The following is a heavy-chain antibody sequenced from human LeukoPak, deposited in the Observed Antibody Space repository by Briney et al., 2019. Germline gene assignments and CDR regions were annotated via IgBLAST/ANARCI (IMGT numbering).Heavy chain of an antibody. J-gene: IGHJ4*02. CDR3: AKGAPSSSSGTFDY. D-gene: IGHD6-6*01. Sequence: GGSLRLSCAASGFTFSSYAMHWVRQAPGKGLEWVAVISYDGSNKYYADSVKGRFTISRDNSKNTLYLQMNSLRAEDAAVYYCAKGAPSSSSGTFDYWGQGTLVTVSS. CDR1: GFTFSSYA. CDR2: ISYDGSNK. V-gene: IGHV3-30-3*01.